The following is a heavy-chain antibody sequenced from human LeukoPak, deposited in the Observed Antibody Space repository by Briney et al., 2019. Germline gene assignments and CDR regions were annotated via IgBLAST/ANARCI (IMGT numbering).Heavy chain of an antibody. CDR2: VSSNGGST. Sequence: GGSLRLSCSASGFTFSSYAMYWVRQAPGKGLEYVSAVSSNGGSTYYADSVKGRFTISRDNSMNTLYLQMSSLRVEDTAVYYCVKDRAKMLRGALDYWGQGTLVTVSS. CDR1: GFTFSSYA. D-gene: IGHD3-10*01. V-gene: IGHV3-64D*06. J-gene: IGHJ4*02. CDR3: VKDRAKMLRGALDY.